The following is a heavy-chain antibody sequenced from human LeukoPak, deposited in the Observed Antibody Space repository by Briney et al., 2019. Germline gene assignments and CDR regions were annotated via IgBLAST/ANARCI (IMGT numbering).Heavy chain of an antibody. CDR1: GYSFTCYW. D-gene: IGHD3-3*01. CDR2: IFPRDSDT. CDR3: ARRISNIFDWFDS. J-gene: IGHJ5*01. Sequence: GESLKISCKGSGYSFTCYWIGWVRQMPGKGLEWMGFIFPRDSDTRYSPSFQGQVTFSVDASISTAYLQWSSLKASDTAIYYCARRISNIFDWFDSWGQGTQVIVSS. V-gene: IGHV5-51*01.